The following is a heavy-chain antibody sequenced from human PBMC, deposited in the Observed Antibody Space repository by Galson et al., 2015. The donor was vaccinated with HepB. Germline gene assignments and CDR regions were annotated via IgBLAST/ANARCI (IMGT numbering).Heavy chain of an antibody. V-gene: IGHV3-21*01. CDR3: ARVYGSGSYGYGMDV. CDR2: ISSSSLYV. J-gene: IGHJ6*02. D-gene: IGHD3-10*01. Sequence: SLRLSCASSGFTLSTYSMNWVRQAPGKGLEWVSSISSSSLYVYYADSVRGRSTVSRDNAKNSHYLQMNSLSAEDTAVYYCARVYGSGSYGYGMDVWGQGTTVTVS. CDR1: GFTLSTYS.